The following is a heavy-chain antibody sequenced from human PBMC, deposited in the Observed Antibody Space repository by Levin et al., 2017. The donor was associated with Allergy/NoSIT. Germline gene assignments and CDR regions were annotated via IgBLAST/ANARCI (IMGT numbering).Heavy chain of an antibody. D-gene: IGHD3-3*02. V-gene: IGHV4-34*01. CDR2: INHSGST. Sequence: SQTLSLTCAVYGGSFSNYFWNWIRQPPGKGLEWIGEINHSGSTNYNPSLKSRITISVDTSKNQFSLKLTSLTAADAAVYYCARGRGRTSMARRFDYWGQGTLVSVSS. CDR3: ARGRGRTSMARRFDY. J-gene: IGHJ4*02. CDR1: GGSFSNYF.